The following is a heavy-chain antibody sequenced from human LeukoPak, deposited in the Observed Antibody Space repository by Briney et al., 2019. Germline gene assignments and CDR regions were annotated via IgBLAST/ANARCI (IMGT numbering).Heavy chain of an antibody. V-gene: IGHV3-30*01. Sequence: GGSLRLSCAASGFIFSSYAMHWVRQAPGKGLEWVAVISYDGSNKYYADYVKGRFTISRDNSKNTLYLQMNSLRAEDTAVYYCARDLSTEYSSSGIDYWGQGTLVTVSS. D-gene: IGHD6-6*01. CDR2: ISYDGSNK. CDR1: GFIFSSYA. J-gene: IGHJ4*02. CDR3: ARDLSTEYSSSGIDY.